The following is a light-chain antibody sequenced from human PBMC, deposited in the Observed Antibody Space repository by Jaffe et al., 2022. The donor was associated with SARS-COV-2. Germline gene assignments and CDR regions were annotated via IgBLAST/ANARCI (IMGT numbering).Light chain of an antibody. Sequence: QSALTQPASVSGSPGQSITISCTGTSSDVGGYNYVSWYQQHPGKAPKLMIYEVSNRPSGVPDRFSGSKSGNTASLTISGLQAEDEADYYCSSYTTSNILVFGTGTEVTVL. CDR3: SSYTTSNILV. CDR1: SSDVGGYNY. J-gene: IGLJ1*01. CDR2: EVS. V-gene: IGLV2-14*01.